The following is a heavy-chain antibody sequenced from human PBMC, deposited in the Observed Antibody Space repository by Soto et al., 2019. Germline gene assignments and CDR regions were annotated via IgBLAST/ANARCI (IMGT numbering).Heavy chain of an antibody. J-gene: IGHJ4*02. CDR2: ISPGLSFI. D-gene: IGHD3-16*02. V-gene: IGHV3-21*01. Sequence: GGSLRLSCAASGFNFNDYQIHWVRQAPGEGLEWVSGISPGLSFIYYADSVRGRFTISRDNSNNTLYLQMNGLRADDTALYYCAKSRVFIGAIVTLLDSWGQGTQVTVSS. CDR1: GFNFNDYQ. CDR3: AKSRVFIGAIVTLLDS.